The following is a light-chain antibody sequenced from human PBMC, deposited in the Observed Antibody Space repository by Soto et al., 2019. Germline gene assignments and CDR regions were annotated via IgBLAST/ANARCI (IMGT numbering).Light chain of an antibody. V-gene: IGLV2-14*01. CDR2: EVS. CDR3: NSHASSPTFV. CDR1: GSDVGGYNY. J-gene: IGLJ1*01. Sequence: QSVLTQPASVSGSPGQSITISCTGTGSDVGGYNYVSWYQQHPGKAPKLMIYEVSNRPSGVSNRFSGSKSGNTASLTISGLQAEDEADYYCNSHASSPTFVFGSGTKVTVL.